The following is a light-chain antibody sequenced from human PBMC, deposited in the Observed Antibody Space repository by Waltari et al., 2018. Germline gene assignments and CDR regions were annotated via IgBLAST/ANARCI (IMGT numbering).Light chain of an antibody. J-gene: IGLJ3*02. Sequence: QSVLTQPPSVSGAPGQRVTISCTGSSSNIGAGHDVHWYQQLPGRAPRLPTSNNIHRPSGVPDRISGSNSGTSASLVITGLQAEDEAEFYCQSYDDSLSGYVFGGGTKLTVL. CDR1: SSNIGAGHD. CDR3: QSYDDSLSGYV. V-gene: IGLV1-40*01. CDR2: NNI.